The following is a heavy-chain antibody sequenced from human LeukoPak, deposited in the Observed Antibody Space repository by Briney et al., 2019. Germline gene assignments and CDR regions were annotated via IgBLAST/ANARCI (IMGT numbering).Heavy chain of an antibody. J-gene: IGHJ5*02. D-gene: IGHD3-22*01. V-gene: IGHV4-4*07. Sequence: SETLSLTCTVSGGSISSYYWSWIRQPAGKGPEWIGRIYTSGSTNYNPSLKSRVTMSVDTSKDQFSLKLSSVTAADTAVYYSARDASYYYDSSGYYGGDNWFDPWGQGTLVTVSS. CDR2: IYTSGST. CDR1: GGSISSYY. CDR3: ARDASYYYDSSGYYGGDNWFDP.